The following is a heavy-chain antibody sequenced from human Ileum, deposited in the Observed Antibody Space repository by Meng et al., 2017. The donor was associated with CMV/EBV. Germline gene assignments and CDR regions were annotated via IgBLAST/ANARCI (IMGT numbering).Heavy chain of an antibody. CDR2: IYYSGNT. Sequence: SETLSLTCTVSGDSISRDYWSWIRQPPGKGLEWCGYIYYSGNTNYNPSLTSRATISVDTSKNQFSLKVNFVTAADTAVYYCARQFIVGATIWFDTWGQGILVTVSS. CDR1: GDSISRDY. D-gene: IGHD1-26*01. CDR3: ARQFIVGATIWFDT. J-gene: IGHJ5*02. V-gene: IGHV4-59*01.